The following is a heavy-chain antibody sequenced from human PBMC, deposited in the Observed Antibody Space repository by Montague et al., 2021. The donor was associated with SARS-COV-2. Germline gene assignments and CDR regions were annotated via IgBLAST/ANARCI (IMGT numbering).Heavy chain of an antibody. Sequence: SETLSLTCTVSGDSISYFYWSWIRQPAGKGLEWIGRVSAGGRTNYNPSXNSRVTMSVDTSKKQFSLRLRPVTAADTAVYYCARDVVAAPGTFDYWGQGTLVTVSS. D-gene: IGHD6-13*01. J-gene: IGHJ4*02. CDR1: GDSISYFY. V-gene: IGHV4-4*07. CDR3: ARDVVAAPGTFDY. CDR2: VSAGGRT.